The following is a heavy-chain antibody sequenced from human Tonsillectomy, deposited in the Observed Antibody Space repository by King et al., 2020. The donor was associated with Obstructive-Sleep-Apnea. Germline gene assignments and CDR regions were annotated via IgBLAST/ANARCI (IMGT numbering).Heavy chain of an antibody. J-gene: IGHJ6*02. D-gene: IGHD2-2*03. V-gene: IGHV4-59*01. CDR3: ARAGGYCSSTSCYGDYYYYYGMDV. CDR2: IYYSGST. Sequence: VQLQESGPGLVKPSETLSLTCTVSGGSISSYYWSWIRQPPGKGLEWIGYIYYSGSTNYNPSLKSRVTISVDTSKNQFSLKLSSVTAADTAVYYCARAGGYCSSTSCYGDYYYYYGMDVWGQGTTVTVSS. CDR1: GGSISSYY.